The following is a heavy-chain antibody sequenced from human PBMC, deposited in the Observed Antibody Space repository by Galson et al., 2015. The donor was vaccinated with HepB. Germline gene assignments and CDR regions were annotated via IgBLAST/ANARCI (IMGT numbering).Heavy chain of an antibody. V-gene: IGHV3-7*01. CDR1: GFTFSNYR. D-gene: IGHD1-7*01. CDR2: IKQDGSEK. CDR3: ARVITGTTDPGHYYYYYMDV. Sequence: SLRLSCAASGFTFSNYRMSWVRQAPGKGLEWVANIKQDGSEKNYVDSVKGRFTISRDNAKNSLFLQMNSLRADDTAVYYCARVITGTTDPGHYYYYYMDVWGKGTTVTVSS. J-gene: IGHJ6*03.